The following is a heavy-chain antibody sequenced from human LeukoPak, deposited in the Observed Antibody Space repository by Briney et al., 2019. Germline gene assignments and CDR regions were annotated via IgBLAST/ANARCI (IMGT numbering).Heavy chain of an antibody. J-gene: IGHJ4*02. D-gene: IGHD3-22*01. V-gene: IGHV4-4*02. Sequence: PSETLSLTCAVSGGSISSSNWWSWVRQPPGKGLEWIGEIYHSGSTNYNPSLKSRVTISVDKSKNQFSLKLSSVTAADTAVYYCARDSDSSGYYLGYWGQGTLVTVSS. CDR3: ARDSDSSGYYLGY. CDR1: GGSISSSNW. CDR2: IYHSGST.